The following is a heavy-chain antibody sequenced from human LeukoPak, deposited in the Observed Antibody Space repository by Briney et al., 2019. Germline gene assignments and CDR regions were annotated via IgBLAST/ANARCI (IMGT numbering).Heavy chain of an antibody. CDR3: ARASGYCSSTSCPNDAFDI. CDR2: INHSGST. J-gene: IGHJ3*02. Sequence: PSETLSLTCAVYGGSFSGYYWSWIRQPPGKGLGWIGEINHSGSTNYNPSLKSRVTISVDTSKNQFSLKLSSVTAADTAVYYCARASGYCSSTSCPNDAFDIWGQGTMVTVSS. CDR1: GGSFSGYY. V-gene: IGHV4-34*01. D-gene: IGHD2-2*01.